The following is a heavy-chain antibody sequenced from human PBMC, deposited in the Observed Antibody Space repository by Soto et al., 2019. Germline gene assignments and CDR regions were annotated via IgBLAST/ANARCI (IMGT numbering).Heavy chain of an antibody. CDR2: IYYSGST. V-gene: IGHV4-31*03. Sequence: SETLSLTCTVSGGSVSSGSYYWSWIRQPPGKGLEWIGYIYYSGSTYYNPSLKSRVTISVDTSKNQFSLKLSSVTAADTAVYYCARGSSSRMSGYYYYYGMDVWGQGTTVTVSS. CDR3: ARGSSSRMSGYYYYYGMDV. J-gene: IGHJ6*02. D-gene: IGHD6-6*01. CDR1: GGSVSSGSYY.